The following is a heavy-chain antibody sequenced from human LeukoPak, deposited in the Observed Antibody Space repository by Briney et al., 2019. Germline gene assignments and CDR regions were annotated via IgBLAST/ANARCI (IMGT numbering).Heavy chain of an antibody. CDR3: ARALRITIFGVVIGAWFDP. J-gene: IGHJ5*02. D-gene: IGHD3-3*01. V-gene: IGHV1-8*01. CDR1: GYTFTSYD. Sequence: ASVKVSCKASGYTFTSYDINWVRQATGQGLEWMGWMNPNSGNTGYAQKFQGRVTMTRHTSISTAYMELSSLRSEDSAVYYCARALRITIFGVVIGAWFDPWGQGTLVTVSS. CDR2: MNPNSGNT.